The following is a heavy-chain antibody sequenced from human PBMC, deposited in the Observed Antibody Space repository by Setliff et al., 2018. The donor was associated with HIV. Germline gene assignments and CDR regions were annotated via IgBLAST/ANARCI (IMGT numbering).Heavy chain of an antibody. CDR1: GFTFSSYS. CDR3: ARDRDSSSRINWFDP. D-gene: IGHD6-6*01. J-gene: IGHJ5*02. Sequence: LRLSCAASGFTFSSYSMNWVRQAPGKGLEWVSSISSSSSYIYYADSVKGRFTISRDNAKNSLYLQMNSLRAEDTAVYYCARDRDSSSRINWFDPWGQGTLVTVSS. V-gene: IGHV3-21*01. CDR2: ISSSSSYI.